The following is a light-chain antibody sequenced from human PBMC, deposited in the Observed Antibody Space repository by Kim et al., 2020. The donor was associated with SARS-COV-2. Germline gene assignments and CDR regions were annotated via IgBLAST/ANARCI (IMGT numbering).Light chain of an antibody. J-gene: IGKJ2*01. CDR2: DTS. Sequence: DIQMTQSPSSLYASVGDRVTITCRASQDIDNSLAWYQQKPGKAPKLLLYDTSTLGGGVPSRFSGSGSGTDYTLTISSLQAEDSATFYCQQYYRNGYTFGQGTKLEI. V-gene: IGKV1-NL1*01. CDR1: QDIDNS. CDR3: QQYYRNGYT.